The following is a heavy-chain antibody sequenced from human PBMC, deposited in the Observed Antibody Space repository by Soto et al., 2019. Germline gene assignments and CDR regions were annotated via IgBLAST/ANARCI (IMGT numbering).Heavy chain of an antibody. CDR1: GFSLSTSGVG. Sequence: QITLKESGPTLVKPTQTLTLTCTFSGFSLSTSGVGVGWIRQPPGKALEWLALIYWDDDKRYSPSLKSRLTIXXDXSXXQVVLTMTTMDPVDTATYYCAQVAYGSGSPNWFDPWGQGTLVTVSS. D-gene: IGHD3-10*01. V-gene: IGHV2-5*02. CDR2: IYWDDDK. CDR3: AQVAYGSGSPNWFDP. J-gene: IGHJ5*02.